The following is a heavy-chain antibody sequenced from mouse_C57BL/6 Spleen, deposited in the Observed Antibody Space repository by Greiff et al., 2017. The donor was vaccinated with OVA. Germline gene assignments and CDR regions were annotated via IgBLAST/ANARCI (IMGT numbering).Heavy chain of an antibody. Sequence: EVKLVESGEGLVKPGGSLKLSCAASGFTFSSYAMSWVRQTPEKRLEWVAYISSGGDYIYYADTVKGRFTISRDNARNTLYLQMSSLKSEDTAMYYCTRENYDDAMDYWGQRTSVTVSS. J-gene: IGHJ4*01. CDR3: TRENYDDAMDY. CDR1: GFTFSSYA. V-gene: IGHV5-9-1*02. CDR2: ISSGGDYI. D-gene: IGHD2-4*01.